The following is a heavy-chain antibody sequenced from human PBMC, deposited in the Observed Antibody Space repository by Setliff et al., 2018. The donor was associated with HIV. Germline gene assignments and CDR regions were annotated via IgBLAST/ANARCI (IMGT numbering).Heavy chain of an antibody. CDR1: GYTFTSYD. D-gene: IGHD3-22*01. V-gene: IGHV1-8*03. J-gene: IGHJ5*02. CDR2: LNPKSGDT. CDR3: ATPMFPNYHDSSGYLREEGFDP. Sequence: ASVKVSCKTSGYTFTSYDVHWVRQATGQGLEWMGYLNPKSGDTGSAQRFQDRLTITADTSVSTAYLELGSLRSDDTAVYYCATPMFPNYHDSSGYLREEGFDPWGQGTLVTVSS.